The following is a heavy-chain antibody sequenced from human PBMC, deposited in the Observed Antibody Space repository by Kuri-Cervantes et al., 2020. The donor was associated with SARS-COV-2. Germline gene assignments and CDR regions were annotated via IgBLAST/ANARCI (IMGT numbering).Heavy chain of an antibody. J-gene: IGHJ3*02. CDR2: ISWNSGSI. V-gene: IGHV3-9*01. Sequence: GGSLRLSCAASGFTFDDYAMHWVRQAPGKGLEWVSGISWNSGSIGYADSVKGRFTISRDNAKNSLYLQMNSLRAEDTAVYYCAREIVGAGLGAFDIWGQGTMVTVSS. CDR3: AREIVGAGLGAFDI. D-gene: IGHD1-26*01. CDR1: GFTFDDYA.